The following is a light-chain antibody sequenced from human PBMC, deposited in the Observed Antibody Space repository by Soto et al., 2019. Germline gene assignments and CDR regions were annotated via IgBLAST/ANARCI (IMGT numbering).Light chain of an antibody. CDR3: QQYNNWPPGYT. J-gene: IGKJ2*01. V-gene: IGKV3-15*01. CDR2: GAS. CDR1: QSVSSSY. Sequence: ELVMTQSPATLSVSPGERVPLSCRASQSVSSSYLAWYQQKPGQAPRLLIYGASTRAAGIPARFSGSGSGTEFTLTISSLQSEDSAVYFCQQYNNWPPGYTFGQGTKVDIK.